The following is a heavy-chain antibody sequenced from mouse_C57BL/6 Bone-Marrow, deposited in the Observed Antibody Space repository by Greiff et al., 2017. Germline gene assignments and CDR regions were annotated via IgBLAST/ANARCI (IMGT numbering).Heavy chain of an antibody. Sequence: VQLQQSGAELARPGASVKLSCKASGYTFTSYGISWVKQRTGQGLEWIGEIYPRSGNTYYNEKFKGKATLTADKYSSTAYMELRSLTSEDSAVYFCARRYRRYFDVWGTGTTVTVSS. J-gene: IGHJ1*03. CDR1: GYTFTSYG. CDR2: IYPRSGNT. D-gene: IGHD2-12*01. CDR3: ARRYRRYFDV. V-gene: IGHV1-81*01.